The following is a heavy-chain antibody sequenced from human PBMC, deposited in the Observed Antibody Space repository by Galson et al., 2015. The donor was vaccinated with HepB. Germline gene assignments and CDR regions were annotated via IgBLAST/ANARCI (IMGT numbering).Heavy chain of an antibody. CDR3: AKVNSDSSGYWMDYYYYGMDV. J-gene: IGHJ6*02. CDR2: IRYDGSNK. D-gene: IGHD3-22*01. Sequence: SLRLSCAASGFTFSSYGMHWVRQAPGKGLEWVAFIRYDGSNKYYADSVKGRFTISRDNSKNTLYLQMNSLRAEDTAVYYCAKVNSDSSGYWMDYYYYGMDVWGQGTTVTVSS. CDR1: GFTFSSYG. V-gene: IGHV3-30*02.